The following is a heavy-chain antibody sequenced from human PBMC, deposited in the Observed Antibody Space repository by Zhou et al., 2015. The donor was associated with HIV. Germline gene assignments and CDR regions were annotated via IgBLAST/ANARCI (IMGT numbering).Heavy chain of an antibody. J-gene: IGHJ2*01. CDR1: GYTFTDYY. D-gene: IGHD6-6*01. CDR3: ARDRGGATRPDWQYFDL. V-gene: IGHV1-2*02. Sequence: QVQLVQSGAEVRKPGASVKVSCKASGYTFTDYYIHWVRQAPGQGLEWMGWINPDSGGTNYAQRFQDRVTMTRGTSITTAYMELSSLRYDDTAVYYCARDRGGATRPDWQYFDLWGRGTLVIVSS. CDR2: INPDSGGT.